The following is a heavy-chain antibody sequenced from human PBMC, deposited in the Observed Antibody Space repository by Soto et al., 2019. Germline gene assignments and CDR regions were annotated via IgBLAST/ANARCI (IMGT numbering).Heavy chain of an antibody. J-gene: IGHJ4*02. CDR3: ASAAARPTRPFDY. D-gene: IGHD6-6*01. Sequence: PGGSLRLSCAASGFTYSSLTMHWVRQAPGKGLEWVAAITCGGNNKYYADSVKGRFTISRDNTKNSLYLQMNSLRAEATAVYYCASAAARPTRPFDYWGQGTLVTVSS. V-gene: IGHV3-30-3*01. CDR1: GFTYSSLT. CDR2: ITCGGNNK.